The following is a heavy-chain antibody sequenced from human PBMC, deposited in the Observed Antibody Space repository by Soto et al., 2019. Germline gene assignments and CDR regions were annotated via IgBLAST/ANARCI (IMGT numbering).Heavy chain of an antibody. CDR2: INAGNGNI. D-gene: IGHD6-6*01. CDR1: GYTFTSYA. J-gene: IGHJ6*02. CDR3: AREEYSNHYYYYGMDV. Sequence: GASVKVSCKASGYTFTSYAMHWVRQAPGQSLEWMGWINAGNGNIKYSQKFQGRVTITRDTSASTAYMELSSLRSEDTAVYYCAREEYSNHYYYYGMDVWGQGTTVTVSS. V-gene: IGHV1-3*01.